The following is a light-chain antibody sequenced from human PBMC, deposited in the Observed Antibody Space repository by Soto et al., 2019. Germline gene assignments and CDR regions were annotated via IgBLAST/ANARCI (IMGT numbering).Light chain of an antibody. CDR3: QQTYSTLSIT. J-gene: IGKJ5*01. CDR2: AAS. CDR1: ESIARH. Sequence: DIQMTQSPSSLSASVGDRVTITCRASESIARHLNWYQQKPGKAPKLLIYAASSLQNGVPSRFRGGGSGTDFNLTISNLQPEDFATYYCQQTYSTLSITCGQGTRLEIK. V-gene: IGKV1-39*01.